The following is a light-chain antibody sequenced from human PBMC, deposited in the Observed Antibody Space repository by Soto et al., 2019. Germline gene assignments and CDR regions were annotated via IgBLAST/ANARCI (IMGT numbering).Light chain of an antibody. Sequence: EIVLSQSPGTLSLSPGEGATLSCRASQSVSSSYIAWYQQRPGQTPSLLIYGASTRATGIPDRFSGSASGTHFTLTISRLEPGDFAVYYCQHFGGTTFTSGQATPLEIK. CDR3: QHFGGTTFT. CDR2: GAS. V-gene: IGKV3-20*01. J-gene: IGKJ5*01. CDR1: QSVSSSY.